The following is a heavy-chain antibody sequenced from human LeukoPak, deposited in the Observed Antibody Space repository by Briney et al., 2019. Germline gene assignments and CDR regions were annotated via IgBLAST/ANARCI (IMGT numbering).Heavy chain of an antibody. CDR3: AILAVAGQSEED. CDR1: GFTFSSYA. CDR2: IIDSGGST. J-gene: IGHJ4*02. D-gene: IGHD6-19*01. V-gene: IGHV3-23*01. Sequence: GGSLRLSCAASGFTFSSYAMSWVRQAPGKGLEWVSSIIDSGGSTYYADSVKGRFTISRDNSKNTVYLQMNSLRAEDTAVYYCAILAVAGQSEEDWGQGTLVTVSS.